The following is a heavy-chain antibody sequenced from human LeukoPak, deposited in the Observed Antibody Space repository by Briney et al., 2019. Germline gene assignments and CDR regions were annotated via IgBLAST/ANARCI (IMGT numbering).Heavy chain of an antibody. CDR1: GFTFTTYA. D-gene: IGHD6-19*01. J-gene: IGHJ5*02. CDR2: ISSSGDST. V-gene: IGHV3-23*01. CDR3: AKGSGPNHFNWFDP. Sequence: RTGGSLRLSCAASGFTFTTYAMIWVRQAPGKGLEWVSGISSSGDSTYYADSVKGRFTISRDNSKNTLYLQMDSLRVEDTALYYCAKGSGPNHFNWFDPWGQGTLVTVSS.